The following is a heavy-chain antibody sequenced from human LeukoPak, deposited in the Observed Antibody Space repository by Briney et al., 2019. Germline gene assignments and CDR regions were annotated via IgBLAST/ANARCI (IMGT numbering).Heavy chain of an antibody. D-gene: IGHD3-22*01. J-gene: IGHJ6*02. CDR1: GGTFSSYA. CDR3: ARGGIRSGYSPRYYYYGMDV. V-gene: IGHV1-69*13. CDR2: IILIFGTA. Sequence: SVKVSCKASGGTFSSYAISWVRQAPGQGLEWMGGIILIFGTANYAQKFQGRVTITADESTSTAYMELSSLRSEDTAVYYCARGGIRSGYSPRYYYYGMDVWGQGTTVTVSS.